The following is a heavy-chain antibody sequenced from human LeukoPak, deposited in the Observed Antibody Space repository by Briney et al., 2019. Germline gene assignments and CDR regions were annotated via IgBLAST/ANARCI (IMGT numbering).Heavy chain of an antibody. Sequence: GGSLRLSCAVSGFTFSSYWMSWVRQAPGKGLAWVSGVDVSGGSTNHAESVGGRFTISRDNSKNTLYLQMNSLRGEDTAVYYCAKERPAKAFDIWGQGTMVTVSS. V-gene: IGHV3-23*01. J-gene: IGHJ3*02. CDR1: GFTFSSYW. CDR2: VDVSGGST. CDR3: AKERPAKAFDI.